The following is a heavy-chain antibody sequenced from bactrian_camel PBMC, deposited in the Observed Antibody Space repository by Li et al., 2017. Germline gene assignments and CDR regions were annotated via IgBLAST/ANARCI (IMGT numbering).Heavy chain of an antibody. CDR2: IYRGDAST. Sequence: HVQLVESGGGSVQAGGSLKLSCTAKGSTWCMGWLRQAPGKGLEWVSSIYRGDASTYYVDSVKGRFTISKDNAKNTLYLRVNSLKPEDTAMYYCAAGDVRGLGRCMDEFTYWGQGTQVTVS. J-gene: IGHJ4*01. CDR3: AAGDVRGLGRCMDEFTY. CDR1: GSTWC. V-gene: IGHV3-2*01. D-gene: IGHD1*01.